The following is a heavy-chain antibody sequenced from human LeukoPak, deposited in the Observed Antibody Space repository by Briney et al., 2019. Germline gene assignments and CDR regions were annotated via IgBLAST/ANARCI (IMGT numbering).Heavy chain of an antibody. Sequence: PSETLSLTRTVSNASISGYFWSWIRQPPGKGLEWIGYIYYSGSTNYNPSLKSRVTISVDTSTNQFSLELSSVTAADTAVYYCARHSEGSGWSRADFDYWGQGTLVTVSS. V-gene: IGHV4-59*08. J-gene: IGHJ4*02. CDR1: NASISGYF. D-gene: IGHD6-19*01. CDR2: IYYSGST. CDR3: ARHSEGSGWSRADFDY.